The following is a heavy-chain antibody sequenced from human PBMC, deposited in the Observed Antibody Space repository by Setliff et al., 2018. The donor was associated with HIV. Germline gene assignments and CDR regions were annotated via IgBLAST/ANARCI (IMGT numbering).Heavy chain of an antibody. J-gene: IGHJ4*02. CDR3: ARGTLYYDYVWGTPFPFDY. CDR2: IYYSGST. CDR1: GGSMSSHF. Sequence: SETLSLTCTVSGGSMSSHFWSWIRQPPGKGLEWIGSIYYSGSTNYNPSLKSRVTISVVTSKNQFSLKLSSVTAADTAVYYCARGTLYYDYVWGTPFPFDYWGQGTLVTVSS. V-gene: IGHV4-59*11. D-gene: IGHD3-16*01.